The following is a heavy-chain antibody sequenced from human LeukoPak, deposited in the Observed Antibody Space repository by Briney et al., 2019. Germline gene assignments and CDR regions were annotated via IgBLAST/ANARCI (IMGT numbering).Heavy chain of an antibody. CDR2: ISSSSTNI. D-gene: IGHD4-17*01. Sequence: GGSLRLSSAASGFTFSSYTLNAVRQAPGKGLEWVSYISSSSTNIYYADTVKGRFTISRDNAKSSLYLQMNILRAEDTAVYYCARVGDDYGDYPIDYWGQGTLVTVSS. V-gene: IGHV3-48*01. CDR3: ARVGDDYGDYPIDY. CDR1: GFTFSSYT. J-gene: IGHJ4*02.